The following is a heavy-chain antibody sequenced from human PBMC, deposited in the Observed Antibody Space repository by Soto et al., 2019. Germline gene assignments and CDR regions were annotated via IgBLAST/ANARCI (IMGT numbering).Heavy chain of an antibody. D-gene: IGHD6-13*01. CDR2: INPSGGST. V-gene: IGHV1-46*01. Sequence: QVQLVQSGAEVKKPGASVKVFCKASGYTFTSYYIHWVRQAPGQGLEWTGVINPSGGSTSYPQKFQGRVTMTRDASTSTVYVELSSLRSEDTAVFYCARDRGRAAAGEFYYYGMDVWGQGTTVTVSS. CDR3: ARDRGRAAAGEFYYYGMDV. CDR1: GYTFTSYY. J-gene: IGHJ6*02.